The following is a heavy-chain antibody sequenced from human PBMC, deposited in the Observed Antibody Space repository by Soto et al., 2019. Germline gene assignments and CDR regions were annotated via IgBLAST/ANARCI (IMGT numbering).Heavy chain of an antibody. J-gene: IGHJ6*02. CDR1: GGSISSYY. D-gene: IGHD3-3*01. Sequence: SETLSLTCTVSGGSISSYYWSWIRQPPGKGLEWIGYIYYSGSTNYNPSLKSRVTISVDMSKNQFSLKLSSVTAADTAVYYCARGGYDFWSGYYAPYGMDVWGQGTTVTVSS. CDR3: ARGGYDFWSGYYAPYGMDV. CDR2: IYYSGST. V-gene: IGHV4-59*01.